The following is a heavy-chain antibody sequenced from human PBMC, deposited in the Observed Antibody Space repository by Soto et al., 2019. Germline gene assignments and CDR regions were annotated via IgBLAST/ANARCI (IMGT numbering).Heavy chain of an antibody. D-gene: IGHD1-1*01. V-gene: IGHV6-1*01. CDR3: ARGSWDDVSGHYYMDV. CDR1: GDSVSSNSAA. J-gene: IGHJ6*03. CDR2: TYYRSKWYS. Sequence: SQTLSLTCDISGDSVSSNSAAWNWIRQTPSRGLEWLGRTYYRSKWYSDYAISVKSRVTVNPDTFKNQFSLQLNSVTPEDTAVYYCARGSWDDVSGHYYMDVWGKGTTVTVSS.